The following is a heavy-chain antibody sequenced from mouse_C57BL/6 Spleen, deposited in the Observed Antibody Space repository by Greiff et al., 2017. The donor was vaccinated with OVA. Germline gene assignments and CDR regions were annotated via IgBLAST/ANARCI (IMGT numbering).Heavy chain of an antibody. V-gene: IGHV1-82*01. Sequence: VQLQESGPELVKPGASVKISCKASGYAFSSSWMNWVKQRPGTGLEWIGRIYPGDGDTNYNGKFKGKATLTADKSSSTAYMQLSSLTSEDSAVYFCARWGRYFDVWGTGTTVTVSS. CDR2: IYPGDGDT. CDR3: ARWGRYFDV. CDR1: GYAFSSSW. J-gene: IGHJ1*03.